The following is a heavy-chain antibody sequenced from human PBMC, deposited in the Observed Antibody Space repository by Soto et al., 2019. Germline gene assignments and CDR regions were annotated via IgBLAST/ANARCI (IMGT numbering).Heavy chain of an antibody. CDR1: GGSISTNDYY. J-gene: IGHJ4*02. V-gene: IGHV4-30-4*08. CDR3: ARHHDS. Sequence: SETLSLTCNVSGGSISTNDYYWGWIRQPPGKGLEWIGYILYSTDTFYNPSLKRRVHISVDTSTNQFFLKLNSVTAADTAVYYCARHHDSWGQGTLVTVSS. CDR2: ILYSTDT.